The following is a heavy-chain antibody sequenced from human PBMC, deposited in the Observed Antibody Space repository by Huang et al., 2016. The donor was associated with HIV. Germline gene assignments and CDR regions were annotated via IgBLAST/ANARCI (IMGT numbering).Heavy chain of an antibody. CDR2: ITTRGGST. D-gene: IGHD1-1*01. Sequence: EVQLLESGGGLVQPGGSLRLSCAASGFSFDNYARSWVRQAPGKGLDVVSVITTRGGSTYYADSVKGRFTISRDNSKNTLYLQMNSLRAEDTAVYYCAKERDNWDYWFFDLWGRGTLVTVSS. V-gene: IGHV3-23*01. CDR3: AKERDNWDYWFFDL. CDR1: GFSFDNYA. J-gene: IGHJ2*01.